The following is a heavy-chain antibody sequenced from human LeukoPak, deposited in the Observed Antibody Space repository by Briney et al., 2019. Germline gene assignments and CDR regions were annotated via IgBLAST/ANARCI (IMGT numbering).Heavy chain of an antibody. J-gene: IGHJ4*02. Sequence: ASVKVSCKASGYTFSTYSIHWVRQAPAQGLEWMGWINGDTGNTMYSQKFQGRVTFTRDTGASTAYMEVSSLRSEDTALYYCARSSNIPFDYWSQGTLVTVSS. V-gene: IGHV1-3*01. CDR1: GYTFSTYS. CDR3: ARSSNIPFDY. CDR2: INGDTGNT. D-gene: IGHD2/OR15-2a*01.